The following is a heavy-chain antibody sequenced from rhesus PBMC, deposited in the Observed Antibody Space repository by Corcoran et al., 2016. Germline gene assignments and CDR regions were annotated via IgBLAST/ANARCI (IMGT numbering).Heavy chain of an antibody. Sequence: QVQLQESGPGLVTPSETLSLTCAVSGGSFSSYWWGWIRQPPGKGLAWVGSIYGSSGNTEYNPSLKRRPTISRDTSKNQFSVKLSSVTAVDTAVYYGARNRGDLYSNYGNSLDVWGRGVLVTVSS. D-gene: IGHD4-23*01. CDR3: ARNRGDLYSNYGNSLDV. CDR1: GGSFSSYW. J-gene: IGHJ5-2*02. V-gene: IGHV4-160*01. CDR2: IYGSSGNT.